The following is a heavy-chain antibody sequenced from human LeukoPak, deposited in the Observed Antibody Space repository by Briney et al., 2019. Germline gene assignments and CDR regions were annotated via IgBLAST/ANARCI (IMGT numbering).Heavy chain of an antibody. CDR1: GGSFSGYY. V-gene: IGHV4-34*01. Sequence: SETLSLTCAVYGGSFSGYYWSWIRQPPGKGLEWIGEINHSGSTNYNPSLKSRVTISVDTSKSQFSLKLSSVTAADTAAYYCARDRYLAAYFDYWGQGTLVTVSS. CDR2: INHSGST. D-gene: IGHD2-15*01. CDR3: ARDRYLAAYFDY. J-gene: IGHJ4*02.